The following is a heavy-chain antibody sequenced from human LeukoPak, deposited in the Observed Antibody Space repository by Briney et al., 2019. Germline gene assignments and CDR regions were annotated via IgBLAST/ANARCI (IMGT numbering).Heavy chain of an antibody. CDR1: GNYW. V-gene: IGHV3-74*01. CDR3: VSFYETY. CDR2: INSDGSWT. D-gene: IGHD2-2*01. Sequence: GGSLRLSCAASGNYWMHWVRQAPGKGLVWVSHINSDGSWTSYADSVKGRFTISKDNAMNTVYLQMNNLRAEDTAVYYCVSFYETYWGRGTLVTVSS. J-gene: IGHJ4*02.